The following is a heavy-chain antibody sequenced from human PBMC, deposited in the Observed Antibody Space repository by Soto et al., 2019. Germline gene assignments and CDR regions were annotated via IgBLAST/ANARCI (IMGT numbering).Heavy chain of an antibody. D-gene: IGHD2-2*01. CDR2: INRNSGGT. CDR3: ASDPSRYCSSTSCFLGMAV. J-gene: IGHJ6*02. V-gene: IGHV1-2*02. Sequence: GASVEASCKDSGYSLTGYYMHWVRQAPGQGLEWMGWINRNSGGTNYAQKFQGRVTMTRDTSISTAYMELSRLRSDDTAVYYCASDPSRYCSSTSCFLGMAVWGQGTTVT. CDR1: GYSLTGYY.